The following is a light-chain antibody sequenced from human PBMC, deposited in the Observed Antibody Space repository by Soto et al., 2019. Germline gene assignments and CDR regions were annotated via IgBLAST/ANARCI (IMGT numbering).Light chain of an antibody. CDR1: QSVSSSY. CDR3: QQYGSSRT. V-gene: IGKV3-20*01. CDR2: GAS. J-gene: IGKJ1*01. Sequence: VLTPSPFTLSLSPGERVTLSCRASQSVSSSYLAWYQQKPGQAPRLLIYGASSRATGIPDRFSGSGSGTDFTLTISRLEPPDLEVYYCQQYGSSRTFGQGTKVDMK.